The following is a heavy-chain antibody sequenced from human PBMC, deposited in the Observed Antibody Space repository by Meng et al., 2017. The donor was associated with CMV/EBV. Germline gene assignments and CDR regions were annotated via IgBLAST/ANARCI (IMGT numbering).Heavy chain of an antibody. J-gene: IGHJ4*02. CDR3: ARAAPDYYDSSGPPDY. Sequence: LPGSGQGLVKPSQALSLTWTCSGGSISSGDYYWSWIRQPPGKGLEWIGYIYYSGSTYYNPSLKSRVTISVDTSKNQFSLKLSSVTAADTAVYYCARAAPDYYDSSGPPDYWGQGTLVTVSS. CDR1: GGSISSGDYY. D-gene: IGHD3-22*01. V-gene: IGHV4-30-4*08. CDR2: IYYSGST.